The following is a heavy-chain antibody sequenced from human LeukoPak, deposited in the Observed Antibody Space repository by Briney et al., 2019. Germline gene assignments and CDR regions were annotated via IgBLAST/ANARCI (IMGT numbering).Heavy chain of an antibody. J-gene: IGHJ4*02. D-gene: IGHD2-2*01. CDR3: ARDPSDGWAVPAALDY. Sequence: GASVKVSCKASGYTFTSYGISWVRQAPGQGLEWMGWISAYNGNTNYAQKLQGRVTMTTDTSTSTAYMELRSLRSDDTAVYYCARDPSDGWAVPAALDYWGQGTLVTVSS. V-gene: IGHV1-18*01. CDR1: GYTFTSYG. CDR2: ISAYNGNT.